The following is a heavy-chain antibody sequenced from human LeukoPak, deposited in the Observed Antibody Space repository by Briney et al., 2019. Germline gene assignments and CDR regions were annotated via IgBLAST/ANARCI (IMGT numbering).Heavy chain of an antibody. CDR2: ISAYNGNT. CDR1: GYTFTSYG. D-gene: IGHD7-27*01. Sequence: GASVKVSCKASGYTFTSYGISWVRQAPGQGLEWMGWISAYNGNTNYAEKVQGRVTMTRDTSTSTAYMELRSLRSDDTVVYYCARGLPWGQNSLYGMDVWGQGTTVTVSS. V-gene: IGHV1-18*01. J-gene: IGHJ6*02. CDR3: ARGLPWGQNSLYGMDV.